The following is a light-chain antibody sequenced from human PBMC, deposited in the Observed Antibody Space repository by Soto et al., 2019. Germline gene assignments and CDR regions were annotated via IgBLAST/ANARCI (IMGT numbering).Light chain of an antibody. V-gene: IGKV3-20*01. CDR1: QSVSSSY. Sequence: EIVLTQSPGTLSLSPGERATLSCMASQSVSSSYLAWYQQKPGQPPRLLIYGASSRATGIPDRFSGSGSGTDFTLTINRLEPEDFAVYYCQQYDSSPRTFGQGTKVDIK. J-gene: IGKJ1*01. CDR3: QQYDSSPRT. CDR2: GAS.